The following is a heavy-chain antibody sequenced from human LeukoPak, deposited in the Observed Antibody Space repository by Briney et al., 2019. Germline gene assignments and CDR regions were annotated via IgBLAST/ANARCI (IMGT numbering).Heavy chain of an antibody. Sequence: GASVKVSCTASGYTFTSRAINWVRQAPGQGLEWMGWINTNTGNPTYAQGFTGRFVFSLDTSVSTAYLQISSLKAEDTAMYYCARGGYPYLSTWYSDYWGQGTLVTVSS. D-gene: IGHD2-15*01. CDR3: ARGGYPYLSTWYSDY. CDR1: GYTFTSRA. V-gene: IGHV7-4-1*02. J-gene: IGHJ4*02. CDR2: INTNTGNP.